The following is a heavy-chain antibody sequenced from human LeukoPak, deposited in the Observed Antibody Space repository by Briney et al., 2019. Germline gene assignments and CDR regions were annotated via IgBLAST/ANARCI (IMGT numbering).Heavy chain of an antibody. CDR1: GFTFSNYV. J-gene: IGHJ4*02. D-gene: IGHD3-10*01. Sequence: GGSLRLSCAASGFTFSNYVMIWVRQAPGKGLEWVANIKQDGSEKYYVDSVKGRFTISRDNAKNSLYLQMNSLRAEDTAVYYCARATKKITMVRGVYFDYWGQGTLVTVSS. CDR3: ARATKKITMVRGVYFDY. V-gene: IGHV3-7*01. CDR2: IKQDGSEK.